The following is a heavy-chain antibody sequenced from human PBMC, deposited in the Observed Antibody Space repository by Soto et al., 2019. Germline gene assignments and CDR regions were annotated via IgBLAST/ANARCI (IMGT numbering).Heavy chain of an antibody. J-gene: IGHJ6*02. D-gene: IGHD4-17*01. CDR1: GATISSGGFY. V-gene: IGHV4-31*03. CDR3: ARDDSFYGEPGYGMNV. CDR2: IYYTGST. Sequence: SETLSLTCTVSGATISSGGFYWSWIRQRPGKGLEWIGHIYYTGSTYYKTSLNSRVTISVDMSRNQFSLRLRSVTAADTAKFFCARDDSFYGEPGYGMNVWGQGTTVTVSS.